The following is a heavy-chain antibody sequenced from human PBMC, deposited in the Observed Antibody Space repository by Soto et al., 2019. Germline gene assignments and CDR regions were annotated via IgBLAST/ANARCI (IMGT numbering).Heavy chain of an antibody. V-gene: IGHV1-69*13. D-gene: IGHD6-19*01. CDR2: IIPIFGTA. Sequence: SVKVSCTDSGCTFSSYAISWVRQAPGQGLEWMGGIIPIFGTANYAQKFQGRVTITADESTSTAYMELSSLRSEDTAVYYCARDSVAGPFDYWGQGTLVTVSS. J-gene: IGHJ4*02. CDR1: GCTFSSYA. CDR3: ARDSVAGPFDY.